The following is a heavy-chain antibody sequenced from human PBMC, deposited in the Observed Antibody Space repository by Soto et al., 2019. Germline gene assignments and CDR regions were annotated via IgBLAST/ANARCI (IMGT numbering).Heavy chain of an antibody. Sequence: QLQESGPGLVKPSQTLSLTCSVSGGSINNNDYYWSWIRQTPGKGLEWIGYVYYSGSSDYIPSRKSLLSMSIDKSKNQFHLKLNSVTAADTATYFCARMSYFYDKWYFDIWGRGTLVTVSS. CDR3: ARMSYFYDKWYFDI. V-gene: IGHV4-30-4*01. D-gene: IGHD3-22*01. CDR1: GGSINNNDYY. J-gene: IGHJ2*01. CDR2: VYYSGSS.